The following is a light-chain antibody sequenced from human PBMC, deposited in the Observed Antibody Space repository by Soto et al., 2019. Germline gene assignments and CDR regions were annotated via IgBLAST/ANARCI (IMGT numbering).Light chain of an antibody. CDR2: WAS. V-gene: IGKV4-1*01. CDR1: QSVLFSSNNKNF. Sequence: IVMTQSPDSLAVSLGERATINCKSSQSVLFSSNNKNFLAWYQQKPGQPPKLLIYWASARESGVPDRFSGSGSGTDFTLTISSLQADDVAVYYCQQYYLTPLSFGGGTKVEIK. CDR3: QQYYLTPLS. J-gene: IGKJ4*01.